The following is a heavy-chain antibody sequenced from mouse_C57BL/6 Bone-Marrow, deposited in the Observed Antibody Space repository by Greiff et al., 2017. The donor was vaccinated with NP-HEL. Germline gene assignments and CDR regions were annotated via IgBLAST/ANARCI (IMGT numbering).Heavy chain of an antibody. CDR3: ARGRLRTFAY. CDR2: IYPRSGNT. Sequence: VKLMESGAELARPGASVKLSCKASGYTFTSYGISWVKQRTGQGLEWIGEIYPRSGNTYYNEKFKGKATLTAAKSSSTAYMELRSLTSEDSAVYFCARGRLRTFAYWGQGTLVTVSA. D-gene: IGHD2-4*01. V-gene: IGHV1-81*01. CDR1: GYTFTSYG. J-gene: IGHJ3*01.